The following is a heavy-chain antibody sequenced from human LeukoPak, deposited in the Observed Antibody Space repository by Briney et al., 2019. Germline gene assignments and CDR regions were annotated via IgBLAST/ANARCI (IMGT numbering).Heavy chain of an antibody. CDR1: GGSNSRYY. CDR2: IYYIAST. CDR3: EGPPLTSPCDY. Sequence: SETLSLTCSVSGGSNSRYYWIWIPPPPGKGLEWIGYIYYIASTTYPPPVESPFPISVDTSKNQLSLKLSSVPAPDTAVYYGEGPPLTSPCDYWGQGTLVSVSS. D-gene: IGHD3-16*01. J-gene: IGHJ4*02. V-gene: IGHV4-59*08.